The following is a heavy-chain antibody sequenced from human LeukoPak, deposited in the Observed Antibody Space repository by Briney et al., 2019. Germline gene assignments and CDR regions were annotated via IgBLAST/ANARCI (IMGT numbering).Heavy chain of an antibody. CDR3: ARDRLRWPKIDY. V-gene: IGHV4-61*02. D-gene: IGHD4-23*01. CDR2: IYTSGST. CDR1: GGSISSSNYY. Sequence: PSETLSLTCTVSGGSISSSNYYWNWIRQPAGKGLEWIGRIYTSGSTKYNPSLKSRVTISVDTSKNQFSLKLNSVTAADTAVYYCARDRLRWPKIDYWGQGTLVTVSS. J-gene: IGHJ4*02.